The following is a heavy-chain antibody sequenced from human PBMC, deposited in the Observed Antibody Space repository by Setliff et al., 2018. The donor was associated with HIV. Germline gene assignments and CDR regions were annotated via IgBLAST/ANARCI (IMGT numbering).Heavy chain of an antibody. CDR3: AREGLVATGPGGWLDP. V-gene: IGHV3-48*03. D-gene: IGHD1-1*01. Sequence: GGSLRLSCAASGFTFRSYEMNWVRQAPGKGLECVSYYLDSVKGRFTISRDNARNPLYLQLNSLRAEDTAVYYCAREGLVATGPGGWLDPWGQGTLVTVSS. J-gene: IGHJ5*02. CDR1: GFTFRSYE.